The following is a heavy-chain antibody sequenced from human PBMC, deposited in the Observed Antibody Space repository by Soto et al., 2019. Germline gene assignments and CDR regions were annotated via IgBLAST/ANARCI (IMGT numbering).Heavy chain of an antibody. V-gene: IGHV3-23*01. CDR1: GFTLSNFA. Sequence: WGCLRRSCVPSGFTLSNFAMTWVRQAPGEGLECASSISGTAYYRYYADSVQGRLTISRDKALNTLFLHMNNLRAEDTAVYYCAKSSRQYASVIQSFFDPCRLRTLVVVAS. D-gene: IGHD2-21*01. CDR2: ISGTAYYR. CDR3: AKSSRQYASVIQSFFDP. J-gene: IGHJ5*02.